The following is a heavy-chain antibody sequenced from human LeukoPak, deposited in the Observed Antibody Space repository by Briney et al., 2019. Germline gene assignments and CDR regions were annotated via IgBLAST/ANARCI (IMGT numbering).Heavy chain of an antibody. J-gene: IGHJ4*02. V-gene: IGHV4-39*01. Sequence: SETLSLTCTVSGVSTTNGIYYWAWIRQSPGKGLEWFGSVHNVGSTYYNLSLRSRVTMSIDTSKNQFSLRLNSVTAADTAVYYCARHAEYNSGWHFYLDHWGQGILVTVSS. CDR3: ARHAEYNSGWHFYLDH. CDR2: VHNVGST. CDR1: GVSTTNGIYY. D-gene: IGHD6-19*01.